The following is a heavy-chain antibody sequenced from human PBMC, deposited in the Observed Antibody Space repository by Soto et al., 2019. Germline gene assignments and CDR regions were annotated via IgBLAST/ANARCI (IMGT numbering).Heavy chain of an antibody. Sequence: SETLSLTCAVSGHSISSGYYWGWIRQPPGKGLEWIGNVHHNENTYYNPSLKSRVTISLHTSKNQFSLKVSSVTAADTAVYYCARGADIMATTGDAFDIWGQGTMVTVSS. CDR3: ARGADIMATTGDAFDI. CDR2: VHHNENT. CDR1: GHSISSGYY. D-gene: IGHD5-12*01. V-gene: IGHV4-38-2*01. J-gene: IGHJ3*02.